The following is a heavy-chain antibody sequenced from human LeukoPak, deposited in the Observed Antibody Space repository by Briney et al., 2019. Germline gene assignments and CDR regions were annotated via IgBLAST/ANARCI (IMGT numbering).Heavy chain of an antibody. D-gene: IGHD4-11*01. Sequence: SVRVSCKASGGTFSSYAISWVRQAPGQGLEWMGRIIPIFGTANYAQKFQGRVTITTDESTSTAYMELSSLRSEDTAVYYCARGTVTTPGYYFDYWGQGTLVTVSS. CDR2: IIPIFGTA. J-gene: IGHJ4*02. V-gene: IGHV1-69*05. CDR3: ARGTVTTPGYYFDY. CDR1: GGTFSSYA.